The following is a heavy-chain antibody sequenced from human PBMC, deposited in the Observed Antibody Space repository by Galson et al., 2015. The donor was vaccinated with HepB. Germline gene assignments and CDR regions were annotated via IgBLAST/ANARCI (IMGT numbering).Heavy chain of an antibody. CDR1: GYTFTSYY. D-gene: IGHD6-19*01. CDR2: INPSGGST. CDR3: ARRGFSSGYPYDY. J-gene: IGHJ4*02. Sequence: SVKVSCKASGYTFTSYYMHWVRQAPGQGLEWMGIINPSGGSTSYAQKFQGRVTMTRDTSTSTIFMELSSLRSEDTAVYYCARRGFSSGYPYDYWGQGTLVTVSS. V-gene: IGHV1-46*01.